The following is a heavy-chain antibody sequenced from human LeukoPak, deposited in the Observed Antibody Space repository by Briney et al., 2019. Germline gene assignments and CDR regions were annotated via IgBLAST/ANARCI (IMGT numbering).Heavy chain of an antibody. Sequence: SETLSLTCAVYGGSFSGYYWSWIRQPPGKGLEWIGEINHSGSTNYNPSLKSRVTISVDTSKNQFSLKLSSVTAADTAVYYCARTDYDYVWGSYQSWFDPWGQGTLVTVSS. V-gene: IGHV4-34*01. J-gene: IGHJ5*02. CDR3: ARTDYDYVWGSYQSWFDP. D-gene: IGHD3-16*01. CDR1: GGSFSGYY. CDR2: INHSGST.